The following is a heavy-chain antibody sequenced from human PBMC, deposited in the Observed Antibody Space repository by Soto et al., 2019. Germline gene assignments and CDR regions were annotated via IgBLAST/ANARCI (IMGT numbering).Heavy chain of an antibody. J-gene: IGHJ4*01. CDR3: GRDAVALYKY. Sequence: QVQLVQSGAEVKKPGASVKVSCKASGYTFTSYGISWVRQAPGQGLAWMGWISAYNGNTNDAQKLQGRVTMTTDTSTRPASMELRSLRSDDTVVYYSGRDAVALYKYWGPGTLVTVSS. V-gene: IGHV1-18*04. CDR2: ISAYNGNT. D-gene: IGHD2-2*02. CDR1: GYTFTSYG.